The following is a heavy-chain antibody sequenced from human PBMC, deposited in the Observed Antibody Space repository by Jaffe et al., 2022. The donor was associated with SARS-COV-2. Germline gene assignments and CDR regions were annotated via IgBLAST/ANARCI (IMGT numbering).Heavy chain of an antibody. CDR1: GFSLTARGVG. CDR3: AHRPGLGSCFDS. J-gene: IGHJ4*02. V-gene: IGHV2-5*02. Sequence: QITLKESGPTLVKPTQTLTLTCSFSGFSLTARGVGVGWIRQPPGKALEWLSLIYGDDEKQYNASLKNRLFITKDTSKNQVVLIMTNMDPVDTATYYCAHRPGLGSCFDSWGQGTLVTVSS. D-gene: IGHD3-10*01. CDR2: IYGDDEK.